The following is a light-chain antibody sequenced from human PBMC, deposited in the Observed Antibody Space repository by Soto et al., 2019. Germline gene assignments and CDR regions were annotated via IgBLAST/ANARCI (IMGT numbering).Light chain of an antibody. V-gene: IGKV3-11*01. Sequence: EIVLTQSPATLSLSPGERATLSCRASQRVSSYLAWFQQKPGQAPRLLIYDASNRATGIPARFSGSGSGTDFTLTISSLEPEDFAIYYCQQRTKWPPASTFGHGTKVHMK. J-gene: IGKJ3*01. CDR3: QQRTKWPPAST. CDR2: DAS. CDR1: QRVSSY.